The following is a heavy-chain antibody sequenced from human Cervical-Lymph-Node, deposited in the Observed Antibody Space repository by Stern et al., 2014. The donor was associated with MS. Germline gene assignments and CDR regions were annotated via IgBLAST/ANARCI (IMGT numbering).Heavy chain of an antibody. CDR2: ISAYNGNT. V-gene: IGHV1-18*01. CDR3: ARDSGYSSSWYPWYFDY. CDR1: GYTFNSYG. Sequence: VQLVESGAEVKKPGASVKVSCKASGYTFNSYGISWVRQAPGQGLEWMGWISAYNGNTNYGSKLQGRVTMTTDTSTSTAYIELRSLRSDDTAVYYCARDSGYSSSWYPWYFDYWGQGTLVTVSS. D-gene: IGHD6-13*01. J-gene: IGHJ4*02.